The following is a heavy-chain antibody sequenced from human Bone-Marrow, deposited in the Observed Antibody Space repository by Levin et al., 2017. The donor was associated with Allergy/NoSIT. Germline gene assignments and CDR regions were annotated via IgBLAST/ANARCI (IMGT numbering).Heavy chain of an antibody. CDR1: GYSFTSYW. D-gene: IGHD6-19*01. V-gene: IGHV5-51*01. Sequence: RGESLKISCKGSGYSFTSYWIGWVRQMPGKGLEWMGIIYPGDSDTRYSPSFQGQVTISADKSISTAYLQWSSLKASDTAMYYCARHLKARCRDSSGWYRWFDPWGQGTLVTVSS. CDR2: IYPGDSDT. CDR3: ARHLKARCRDSSGWYRWFDP. J-gene: IGHJ5*02.